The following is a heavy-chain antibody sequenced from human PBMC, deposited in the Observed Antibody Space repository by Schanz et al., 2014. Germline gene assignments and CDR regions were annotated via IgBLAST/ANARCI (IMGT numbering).Heavy chain of an antibody. V-gene: IGHV3-66*01. CDR2: LYIRST. Sequence: VHLVESGGGVVQPGGSLRLSCAASGFTFSDHYMEWVRQAPGKGLECVSILYIRSTYYADSVKGRFTISRDNSKNMVFLQMNSLRVEDTAIYYCARDEGKDGYNLAFDVWGQGTLVTVSS. J-gene: IGHJ3*01. D-gene: IGHD5-12*01. CDR3: ARDEGKDGYNLAFDV. CDR1: GFTFSDHY.